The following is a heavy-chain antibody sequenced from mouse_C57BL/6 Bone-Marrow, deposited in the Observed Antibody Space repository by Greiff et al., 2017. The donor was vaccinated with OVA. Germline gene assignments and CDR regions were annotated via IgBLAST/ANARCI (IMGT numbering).Heavy chain of an antibody. Sequence: EVQLVESGGGLVKPGGSLKLSCAASGFTFSSYAMSWVRQTPEKRLEWVATISDGGSYTYYPDNVKGRFTISRDNAKNNLYLQMSHLKSEDTAMYYCARDLTTVVDYWGQGTTLTVSS. J-gene: IGHJ2*01. CDR1: GFTFSSYA. CDR2: ISDGGSYT. CDR3: ARDLTTVVDY. V-gene: IGHV5-4*01. D-gene: IGHD1-1*01.